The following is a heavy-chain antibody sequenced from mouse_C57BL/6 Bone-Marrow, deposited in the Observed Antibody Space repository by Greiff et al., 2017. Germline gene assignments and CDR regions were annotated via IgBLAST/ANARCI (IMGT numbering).Heavy chain of an antibody. D-gene: IGHD1-1*01. CDR1: GYSFTGYY. CDR2: INPSTGGT. J-gene: IGHJ1*03. V-gene: IGHV1-42*01. CDR3: ARSPTVVDWYFDV. Sequence: EVQLQQSGPELVKPGASVKISCKASGYSFTGYYMNWVKQSPKKSLEWIGEINPSTGGTTYNQKFKAKATLTVDKSSSTAYMQLKSLTSEDSAVYYCARSPTVVDWYFDVWGTGTTVTVSS.